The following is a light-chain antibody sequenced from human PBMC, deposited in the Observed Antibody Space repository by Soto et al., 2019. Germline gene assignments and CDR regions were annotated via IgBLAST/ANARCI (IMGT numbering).Light chain of an antibody. J-gene: IGLJ1*01. Sequence: QSALTQPPSASGSPGQSVTISCTGRSSDVGNYNYVSWYQQHPGKAPKLMIYEVIKRPSGVPARFSGSKSGNTASLTVSGLQADDEADYYCTSYTDSNIYVFGSGTKVTVL. V-gene: IGLV2-8*01. CDR2: EVI. CDR3: TSYTDSNIYV. CDR1: SSDVGNYNY.